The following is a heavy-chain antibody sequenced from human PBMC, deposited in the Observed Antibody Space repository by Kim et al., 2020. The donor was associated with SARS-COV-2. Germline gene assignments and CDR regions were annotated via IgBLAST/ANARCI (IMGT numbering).Heavy chain of an antibody. CDR2: ST. D-gene: IGHD1-26*01. CDR3: ASGEWELLLV. V-gene: IGHV3-74*01. Sequence: STSYADSVKGRFTISRDNAKNTLYLQMNSLRAEDTAVYYCASGEWELLLVWGQGTLVTVSS. J-gene: IGHJ4*02.